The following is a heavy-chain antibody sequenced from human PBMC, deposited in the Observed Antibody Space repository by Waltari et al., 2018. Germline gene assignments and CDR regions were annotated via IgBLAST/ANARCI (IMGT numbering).Heavy chain of an antibody. CDR3: AIGRIGYCSGGSCSSVWFDP. J-gene: IGHJ5*02. CDR1: GGSFSGYY. D-gene: IGHD2-15*01. CDR2: INHSGSN. V-gene: IGHV4-34*01. Sequence: QVQLQQWGAGLLKPSETLSLTCAVYGGSFSGYYWSWIRQPPGKGLEWIGEINHSGSNSYNPPLKSRVTISGDTSKIQFSLKLSSVTAADTAVYYCAIGRIGYCSGGSCSSVWFDPWGQGTLVTVSS.